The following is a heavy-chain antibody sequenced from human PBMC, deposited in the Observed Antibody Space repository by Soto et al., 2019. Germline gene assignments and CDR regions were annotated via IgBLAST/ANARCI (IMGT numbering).Heavy chain of an antibody. D-gene: IGHD5-18*01. Sequence: SGTLSLTCTVSGGSISSGDYAWCWIRQPPGKGLEWIGYIYHSGSTNYNPSLKSRFTISVDTSKNQFSLELSSVTAADTAVYYCSRVCDTAMVRKKYNWFDPWGQGTLVTVSS. CDR3: SRVCDTAMVRKKYNWFDP. V-gene: IGHV4-30-4*01. CDR1: GGSISSGDYA. J-gene: IGHJ5*02. CDR2: IYHSGST.